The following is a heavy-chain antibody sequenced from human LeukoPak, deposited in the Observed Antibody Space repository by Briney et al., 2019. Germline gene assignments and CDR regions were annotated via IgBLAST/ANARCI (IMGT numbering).Heavy chain of an antibody. CDR3: AKVPGIATLEGYYHYYYMDV. D-gene: IGHD6-13*01. V-gene: IGHV3-30*02. CDR2: IRYDASNK. CDR1: GFSFSTYD. Sequence: GGSLRLSCAASGFSFSTYDIHWVRRAPGKGLEWVAFIRYDASNKYYADSVRGRFTISRDNSNHTVYLQINSLRAEDTAVYYCAKVPGIATLEGYYHYYYMDVWGKGTTVTVSS. J-gene: IGHJ6*03.